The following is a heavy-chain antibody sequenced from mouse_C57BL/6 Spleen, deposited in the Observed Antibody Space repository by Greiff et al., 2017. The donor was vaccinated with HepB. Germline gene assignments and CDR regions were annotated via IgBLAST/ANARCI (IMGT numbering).Heavy chain of an antibody. V-gene: IGHV1-15*01. CDR2: IDPETGGT. J-gene: IGHJ3*01. CDR3: TRGGTAQATGAWFAY. D-gene: IGHD3-2*02. Sequence: VKLMESGAELVRPGASVTLSCKASGYTFTDYEMHWVKQTPVHGLEWIGAIDPETGGTAYNQKFKGKAILTADKSSSTAYMELRSLTSEDSAVYYGTRGGTAQATGAWFAYWGQGTLVTVSA. CDR1: GYTFTDYE.